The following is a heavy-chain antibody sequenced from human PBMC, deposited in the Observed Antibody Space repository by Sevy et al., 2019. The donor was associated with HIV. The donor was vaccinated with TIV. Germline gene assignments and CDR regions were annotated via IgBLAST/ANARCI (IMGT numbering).Heavy chain of an antibody. J-gene: IGHJ5*02. D-gene: IGHD3-3*02. V-gene: IGHV1-2*02. CDR3: ATSNFGGSSIIGTSFSPHDWFDP. CDR2: INPNSGGT. CDR1: GYTFTGYY. Sequence: ASVKVSCKASGYTFTGYYMHWVRQAPGQGLEWMGWINPNSGGTNYAQKFQGRVTMTRDTSISTAYMELSRLRSDDTAVYYCATSNFGGSSIIGTSFSPHDWFDPWGQGTLVTVSS.